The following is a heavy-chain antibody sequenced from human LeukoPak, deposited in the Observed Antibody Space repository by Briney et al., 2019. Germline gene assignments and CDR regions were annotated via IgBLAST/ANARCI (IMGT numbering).Heavy chain of an antibody. D-gene: IGHD5-18*01. J-gene: IGHJ4*02. CDR3: ATGFVDTAMAHYFDY. CDR2: FDPEDGET. Sequence: ASVKVSCKVSGYTLTELSMHWVRQAPGKGLEWMGGFDPEDGETIYAQKFQGRVTMTEDTSTDTAYMELSSLRSEDTAVYYCATGFVDTAMAHYFDYWGQGTLVTVSS. V-gene: IGHV1-24*01. CDR1: GYTLTELS.